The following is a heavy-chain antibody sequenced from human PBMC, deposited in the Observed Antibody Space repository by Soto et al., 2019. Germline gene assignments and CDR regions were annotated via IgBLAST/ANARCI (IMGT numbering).Heavy chain of an antibody. D-gene: IGHD1-26*01. J-gene: IGHJ6*02. V-gene: IGHV1-46*01. CDR3: AREANVAGATTGMDV. Sequence: QVQLVQSGAEVKKPGASVKVSCKASGYTLTTFLMHWVRQAPGQGLEWMGVINPGYPAGRSTTYAQKCQRSVTMTTDTSTTTVYMELGMLISDDTAVYYCAREANVAGATTGMDVWGQGTTVTVSS. CDR2: INPGYPAGRST. CDR1: GYTLTTFL.